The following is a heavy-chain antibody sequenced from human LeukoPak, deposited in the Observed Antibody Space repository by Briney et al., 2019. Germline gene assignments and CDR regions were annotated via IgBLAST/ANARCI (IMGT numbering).Heavy chain of an antibody. CDR3: AKGGGWLYYFDY. CDR1: GFTFSSYS. V-gene: IGHV3-21*04. Sequence: GGSLRLSCAASGFTFSSYSMTWVRQAPGKGLEWVSSISSTTTYIYYADSVKGRFTISRDNSKNTMYLQMNSLRAEDTAVYYCAKGGGWLYYFDYWGQGTLVTVSS. D-gene: IGHD4-23*01. CDR2: ISSTTTYI. J-gene: IGHJ4*02.